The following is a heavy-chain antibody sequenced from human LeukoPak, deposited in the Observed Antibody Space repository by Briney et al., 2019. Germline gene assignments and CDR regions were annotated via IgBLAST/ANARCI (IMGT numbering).Heavy chain of an antibody. D-gene: IGHD3-10*01. Sequence: AGGSLILSCVASGFTFSSNVMIWVRQAPGKGLEWVSSIPASGGSTYYADSVKGRFTISRDNSKNSLYLQMNSLRAEDTAVYYCATDIGSGSRRDYWGQGTLVTVSS. V-gene: IGHV3-23*01. CDR3: ATDIGSGSRRDY. CDR2: IPASGGST. J-gene: IGHJ4*02. CDR1: GFTFSSNV.